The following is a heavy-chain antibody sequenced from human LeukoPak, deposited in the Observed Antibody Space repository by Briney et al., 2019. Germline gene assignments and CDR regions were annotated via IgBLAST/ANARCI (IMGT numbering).Heavy chain of an antibody. D-gene: IGHD3-10*01. V-gene: IGHV4-39*01. CDR3: ARHWFGELFVGETFDY. CDR2: IYYSGST. J-gene: IGHJ4*02. CDR1: GGSISSSSYY. Sequence: PSETLSLTCTVSGGSISSSSYYWGWLRQPPGKGLEWIGSIYYSGSTYYNPSLKSRVTISVDTSKNQFSLKLSSVTAADTAVYYCARHWFGELFVGETFDYWGQGTLVTVSS.